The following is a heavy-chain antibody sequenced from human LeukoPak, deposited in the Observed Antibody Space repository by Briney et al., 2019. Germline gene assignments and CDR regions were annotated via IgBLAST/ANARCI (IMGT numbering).Heavy chain of an antibody. CDR3: AAGHLGSYAENYFDY. Sequence: PSETLSLTCTVSGGSISSGSYYWSWIRQPAGKGLEWIGRIYSSGSTNYNPSLKSRVTISVDTSKNQFSLKLSSVTAADTAVYFCAAGHLGSYAENYFDYWGQGTLVTVSS. V-gene: IGHV4-61*02. J-gene: IGHJ4*02. D-gene: IGHD1-26*01. CDR1: GGSISSGSYY. CDR2: IYSSGST.